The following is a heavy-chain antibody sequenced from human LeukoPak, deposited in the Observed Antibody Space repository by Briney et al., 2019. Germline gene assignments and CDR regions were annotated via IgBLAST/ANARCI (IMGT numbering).Heavy chain of an antibody. CDR2: IYDSGST. CDR1: GGSISGYY. V-gene: IGHV4-59*01. J-gene: IGHJ5*02. Sequence: SETLYLTCTVSGGSISGYYWSWIRQPPEKGLEWIGYIYDSGSTNYNPSLKSRVTISVDTSKKQFSLKLTSVTAADTAIYYCARGAGGYRFDPWGLGTLVTVSS. D-gene: IGHD1-1*01. CDR3: ARGAGGYRFDP.